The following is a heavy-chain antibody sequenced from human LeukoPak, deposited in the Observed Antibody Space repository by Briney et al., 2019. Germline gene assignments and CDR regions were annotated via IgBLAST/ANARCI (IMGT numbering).Heavy chain of an antibody. CDR1: GFTFSSYG. Sequence: PGGSLRLSCAASGFTFSSYGMSWVRQAPGKGLEWVSAISGGGGSTYYTDSVKGRFTISRDNSKNTLYLQMNSLRAEGTAVYYCAKKHGYTYGDPFDYWGQGTLVTVSS. J-gene: IGHJ4*02. CDR3: AKKHGYTYGDPFDY. D-gene: IGHD5-18*01. V-gene: IGHV3-23*01. CDR2: ISGGGGST.